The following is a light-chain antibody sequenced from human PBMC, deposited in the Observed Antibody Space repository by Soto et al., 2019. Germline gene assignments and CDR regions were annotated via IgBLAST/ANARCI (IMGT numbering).Light chain of an antibody. J-gene: IGKJ4*01. CDR3: QQSYRTPLT. V-gene: IGKV1-39*01. Sequence: DIQMTQSPSSLSASVGDRVTITCRASQSISTYLNWYQQKPGKAPQLLIYAASSLQSGVPSRFSGSGSWTDLTLTIGSLQTADFETYYCQQSYRTPLTCGGGTKVEIK. CDR1: QSISTY. CDR2: AAS.